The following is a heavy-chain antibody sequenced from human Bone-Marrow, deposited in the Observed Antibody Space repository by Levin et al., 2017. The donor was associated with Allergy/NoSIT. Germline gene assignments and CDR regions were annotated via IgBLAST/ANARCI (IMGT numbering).Heavy chain of an antibody. CDR1: GFSFTSYG. J-gene: IGHJ6*02. Sequence: PGGSLRLSCEASGFSFTSYGMHWVRQAPGKGLEWVTLISYDGSNKYFADSVKGRFTISRDNSKSTLYLQINRVRPEDTGVYYCAKDSCSSATCFGHYYSFYSMDVWGQGTTVTVSS. V-gene: IGHV3-30*18. CDR2: ISYDGSNK. CDR3: AKDSCSSATCFGHYYSFYSMDV. D-gene: IGHD2-2*01.